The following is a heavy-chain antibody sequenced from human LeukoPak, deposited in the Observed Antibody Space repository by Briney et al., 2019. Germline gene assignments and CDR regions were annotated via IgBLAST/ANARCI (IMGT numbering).Heavy chain of an antibody. CDR3: ARVQGSSGPGIFEY. V-gene: IGHV3-30*03. Sequence: PGRSLRLSCAASGFTFSSYGMHWVRQAPGKGLEWVAVISYDGRNKYYADSVKGRFTISRDNSKNTLYLQMNSLRAEDTAVYYCARVQGSSGPGIFEYWGQGTLVPVSS. D-gene: IGHD6-19*01. CDR2: ISYDGRNK. J-gene: IGHJ4*02. CDR1: GFTFSSYG.